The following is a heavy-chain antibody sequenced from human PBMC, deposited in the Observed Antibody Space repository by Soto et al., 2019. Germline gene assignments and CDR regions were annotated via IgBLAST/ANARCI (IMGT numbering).Heavy chain of an antibody. CDR1: GGSISSGDYY. CDR3: ARGVTMVRGVINENDY. CDR2: IYYSGST. J-gene: IGHJ4*02. Sequence: PSETLSLTCTVSGGSISSGDYYWSWIRQPPGKGLEWIGYIYYSGSTYYNPSLKSRVTISIDTSKNQFSLKLSSVTAADTAVYYCARGVTMVRGVINENDYWGQGTLVTVSS. V-gene: IGHV4-30-4*01. D-gene: IGHD3-10*01.